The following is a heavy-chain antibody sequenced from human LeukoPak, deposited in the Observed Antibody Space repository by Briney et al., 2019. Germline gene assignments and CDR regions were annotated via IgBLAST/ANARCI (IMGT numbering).Heavy chain of an antibody. CDR1: GLTFDDYA. CDR2: ISWNSGSI. Sequence: GGSLRLSCAASGLTFDDYAMHWVRQAPGKGLEWVSGISWNSGSIGYADSVKGRFTISRDNAKNSLYLQMNSLRAEDMALYYCAKANYYDSSGSIYYFDYWGQGTLVTVSS. V-gene: IGHV3-9*03. CDR3: AKANYYDSSGSIYYFDY. J-gene: IGHJ4*02. D-gene: IGHD3-22*01.